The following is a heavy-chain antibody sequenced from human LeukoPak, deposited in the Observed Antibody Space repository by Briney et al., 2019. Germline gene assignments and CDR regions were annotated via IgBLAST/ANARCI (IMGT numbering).Heavy chain of an antibody. CDR2: MNSRTGNT. CDR3: VRDATGKADWFDP. V-gene: IGHV1-8*01. J-gene: IGHJ5*02. Sequence: ASVKVSCKASGYIFRNDNDDINWVRQSPGHGLEWMGWMNSRTGNTDYAGKFQGRVTMTRNMSISTAYMELRRLTSDDTAVYYCVRDATGKADWFDPWGQGTPVIVSS. D-gene: IGHD1-1*01. CDR1: GYIFRNDNDD.